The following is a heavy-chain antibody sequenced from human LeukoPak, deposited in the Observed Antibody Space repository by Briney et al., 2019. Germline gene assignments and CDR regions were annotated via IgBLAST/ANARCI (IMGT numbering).Heavy chain of an antibody. V-gene: IGHV1-69*13. Sequence: SVKVSCKASGYTFTSYYMHWVRQAPGQGLEWMGGIIPIFGTANYAQKFQGRVTITADESTSTAYMELSSLRSEDTAVYYCARDGYYYGSAYRYYYYMDVWGKGTTVTISS. J-gene: IGHJ6*03. CDR3: ARDGYYYGSAYRYYYYMDV. D-gene: IGHD3-10*01. CDR1: GYTFTSYY. CDR2: IIPIFGTA.